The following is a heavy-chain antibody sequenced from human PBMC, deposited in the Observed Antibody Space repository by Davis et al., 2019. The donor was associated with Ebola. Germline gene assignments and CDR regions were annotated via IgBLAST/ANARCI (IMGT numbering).Heavy chain of an antibody. V-gene: IGHV3-21*01. CDR1: GFSFSSYW. J-gene: IGHJ3*02. CDR2: ISSSSSYI. CDR3: ARVDGSSAFDI. Sequence: GESLKISCAASGFSFSSYWMSWVRQAPGEGLEWVSSISSSSSYIYYADSVKGRFTVSRDNAKRSVYLQMNSLRGDDTALYYCARVDGSSAFDIWGQGTLVTVSS. D-gene: IGHD3-10*01.